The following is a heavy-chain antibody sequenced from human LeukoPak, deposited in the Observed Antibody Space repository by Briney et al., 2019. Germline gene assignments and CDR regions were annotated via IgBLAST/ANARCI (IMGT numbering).Heavy chain of an antibody. Sequence: GGSLRLSCAASGFTFSSYAMSWVRQAPGRGLEWVSGISGSGGNTYYADSVKGRFTISRDNSKNTLSLQMNSLRAEDTAVYYCAKAILAAAGPYGMGVWGQGTTVTVSS. CDR3: AKAILAAAGPYGMGV. J-gene: IGHJ6*02. D-gene: IGHD6-13*01. CDR2: ISGSGGNT. CDR1: GFTFSSYA. V-gene: IGHV3-23*01.